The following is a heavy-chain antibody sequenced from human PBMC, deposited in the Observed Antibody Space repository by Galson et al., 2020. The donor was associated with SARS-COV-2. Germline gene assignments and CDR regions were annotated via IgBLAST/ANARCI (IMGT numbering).Heavy chain of an antibody. D-gene: IGHD6-13*01. V-gene: IGHV1-3*01. CDR1: GYTFTSYA. Sequence: ASVKVSCKASGYTFTSYAMHWVRQAPGQRLEWMGWINAGNGNTKYSQKFQGRVTITRDTSASTAYMELSSLRSEDTAVYYCARVVAAAGTAFDYWGQGTLVTVSS. J-gene: IGHJ4*02. CDR2: INAGNGNT. CDR3: ARVVAAAGTAFDY.